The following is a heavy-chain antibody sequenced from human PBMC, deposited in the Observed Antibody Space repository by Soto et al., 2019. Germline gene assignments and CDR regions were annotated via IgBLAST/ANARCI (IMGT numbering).Heavy chain of an antibody. CDR2: TYYRSKWYN. CDR3: ARQGGGGYSGYDYYYYYYMDV. Sequence: QSQTLSLTCAISGDSVSSNSAAWNWIRQSPSRGLEWLGRTYYRSKWYNDYAVSVKSRITINPDTSKNQFSLQLNSVTPEDTAVYYCARQGGGGYSGYDYYYYYYMDVWGKGTTVTVSS. J-gene: IGHJ6*03. CDR1: GDSVSSNSAA. D-gene: IGHD5-12*01. V-gene: IGHV6-1*01.